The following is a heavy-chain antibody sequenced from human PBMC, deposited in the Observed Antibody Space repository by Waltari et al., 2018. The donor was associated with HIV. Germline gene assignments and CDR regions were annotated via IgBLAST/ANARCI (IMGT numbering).Heavy chain of an antibody. D-gene: IGHD3-22*01. CDR2: IYYSGSA. J-gene: IGHJ4*02. V-gene: IGHV4-39*02. CDR1: GGYITSSSYY. CDR3: ARDRYYYARTGSPDY. Sequence: QLQLQESGPGLVKPSETLSLTCTVSGGYITSSSYYSGWIRQPPGKGLEWIGNIYYSGSAYYNSSLKSRVTISVDMSKNQFSLKLNSVTAADTAVYYCARDRYYYARTGSPDYWGQGTLVTVSS.